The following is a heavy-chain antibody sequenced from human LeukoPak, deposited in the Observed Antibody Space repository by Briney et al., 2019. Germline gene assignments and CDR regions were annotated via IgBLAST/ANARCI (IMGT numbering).Heavy chain of an antibody. J-gene: IGHJ4*02. CDR3: ARDGADYDILTGYYIGSYYFDY. Sequence: SETLSLTCTVSGGSISSYYWSWIRQPAGKGLEWIGRIYTSGSTNYNPSLKSRVTMSVDTSKNQFSLKLSSATAADTAVYYCARDGADYDILTGYYIGSYYFDYWGQGTLVTVSS. V-gene: IGHV4-4*07. CDR1: GGSISSYY. D-gene: IGHD3-9*01. CDR2: IYTSGST.